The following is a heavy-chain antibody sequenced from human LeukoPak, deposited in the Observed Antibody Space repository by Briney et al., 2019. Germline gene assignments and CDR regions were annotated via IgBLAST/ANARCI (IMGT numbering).Heavy chain of an antibody. J-gene: IGHJ4*02. D-gene: IGHD5-12*01. CDR2: INWNGGGT. CDR1: GFTFDNDA. V-gene: IGHV3-9*01. Sequence: PGGSLRLSSAASGFTFDNDAMHWGREAPGEGLWWGSSINWNGGGTVYADSVKGSFAISRDNAKISVCLQMTSLREDDTAFYYCIKDDRGAYAYYFGFWGQGTLVTVSS. CDR3: IKDDRGAYAYYFGF.